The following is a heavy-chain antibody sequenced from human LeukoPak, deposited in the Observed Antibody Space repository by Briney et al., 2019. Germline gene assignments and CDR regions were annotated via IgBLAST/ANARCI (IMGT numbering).Heavy chain of an antibody. CDR1: TFTKAW. CDR2: VKNRGDGMAT. V-gene: IGHV3-15*07. Sequence: GGSLRLSCVLSTFTKAWMNWVRQAPGKGLEWVGRVKNRGDGMATDYAAPVKGRFIISRDDSKKTVYLQMDSLKTEDTAVYFCTTEYFGGFEYWGQGTLVTASS. D-gene: IGHD3-16*01. CDR3: TTEYFGGFEY. J-gene: IGHJ4*02.